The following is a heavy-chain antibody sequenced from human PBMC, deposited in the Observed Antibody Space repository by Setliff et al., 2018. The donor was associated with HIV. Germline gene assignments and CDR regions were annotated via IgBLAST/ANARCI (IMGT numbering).Heavy chain of an antibody. D-gene: IGHD3-16*01. Sequence: PGGSLRLSCTVSGFTFISSTMNWVRQAPGKGLEWVASISSSGSYIHYADSLKGRFTISRDNAKNSQYLLMSDLRAEDTAVYYCARRGSDKYYLDSWGQGTLVTVSS. J-gene: IGHJ4*02. CDR3: ARRGSDKYYLDS. V-gene: IGHV3-21*01. CDR2: ISSSGSYI. CDR1: GFTFISST.